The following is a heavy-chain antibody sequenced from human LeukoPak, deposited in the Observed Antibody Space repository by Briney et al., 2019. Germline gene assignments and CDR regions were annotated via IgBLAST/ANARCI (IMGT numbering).Heavy chain of an antibody. J-gene: IGHJ4*02. CDR2: INNSGST. CDR1: GASFSDSY. CDR3: ARGRYGPRLGH. Sequence: SETLSHTCAVYGASFSDSYWSWIRQSPEKGLEWIGEINNSGSTSYNPSLNSRVIMSVDRSKNQFSLRLTSVTAADTAVYYCARGRYGPRLGHWGQGTLVIVSS. D-gene: IGHD3-16*01. V-gene: IGHV4-34*01.